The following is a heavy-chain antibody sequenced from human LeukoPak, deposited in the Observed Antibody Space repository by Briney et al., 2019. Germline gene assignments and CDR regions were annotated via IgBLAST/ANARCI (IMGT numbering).Heavy chain of an antibody. CDR1: GFTSSSYW. CDR2: INSRGSAI. CDR3: AREGHRGYDMDV. Sequence: GGSLRLSCAASGFTSSSYWMNWVRQAPGKVLEWVSYINSRGSAIYYADSVRGRFTTSRDNAKNILYLQMNSLRAEDTAVYHCAREGHRGYDMDVWGQGTTVTVSS. V-gene: IGHV3-48*04. J-gene: IGHJ6*02.